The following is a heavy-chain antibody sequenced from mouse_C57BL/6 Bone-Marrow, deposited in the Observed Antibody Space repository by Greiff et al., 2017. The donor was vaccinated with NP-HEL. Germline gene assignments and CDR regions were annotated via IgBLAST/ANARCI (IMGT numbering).Heavy chain of an antibody. CDR1: GYTFTSYW. CDR2: IDPSDSYT. V-gene: IGHV1-69*01. D-gene: IGHD1-3*01. J-gene: IGHJ3*01. CDR3: ARQLTY. Sequence: QVQLQQPGAELVMPGASVKLSCKASGYTFTSYWMHWVKQRPGQGLEWIGEIDPSDSYTNYNQKFKGKSTLTVDKSSSTAYMQLSSLTSEDSAGYYCARQLTYWGQGTLVSVSA.